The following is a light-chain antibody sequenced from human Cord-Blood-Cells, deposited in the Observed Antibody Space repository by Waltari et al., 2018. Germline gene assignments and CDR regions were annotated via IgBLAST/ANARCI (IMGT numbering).Light chain of an antibody. CDR3: QQYNNWPGT. J-gene: IGKJ1*01. Sequence: EIVMTQSPATLSVAPGEKSTLSCSASQGVSSNLAWYQQKPGQAPRLLLYGASTRATGIPARFSGSGSGTEFTLTISSLQSEDFAVYYCQQYNNWPGTFGQGTKVAI. CDR2: GAS. CDR1: QGVSSN. V-gene: IGKV3-15*01.